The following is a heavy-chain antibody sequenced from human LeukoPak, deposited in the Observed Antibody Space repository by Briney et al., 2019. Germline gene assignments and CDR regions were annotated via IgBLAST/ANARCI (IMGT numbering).Heavy chain of an antibody. CDR3: ARETSQKGAHYMDV. CDR1: GFTVSSNS. J-gene: IGHJ6*03. V-gene: IGHV4-59*02. CDR2: IYYSGYT. Sequence: GSLRLSCTVSGFTVSSNSMSWIRQPPGKGLKWIGNIYYSGYTTYSPSLRSRVTISVDTSKNQFSLKLSSVTAADTAVYYCARETSQKGAHYMDVWGKGTTITISS. D-gene: IGHD3-16*01.